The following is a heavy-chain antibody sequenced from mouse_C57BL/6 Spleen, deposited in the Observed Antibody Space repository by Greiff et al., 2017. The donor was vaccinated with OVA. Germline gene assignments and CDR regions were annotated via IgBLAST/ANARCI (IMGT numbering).Heavy chain of an antibody. J-gene: IGHJ4*01. CDR1: GYTFTDHT. D-gene: IGHD1-1*01. CDR2: IYPRDGST. V-gene: IGHV1-78*01. Sequence: QVQLQQSDAELVKPGASVKISCKVSGYTFTDHTIHWMKQRPEQGLEWIGYIYPRDGSTKYNEKFKGKATLTADKSSSTAYMQLNSLTSEDSAVYFCARGSHYYGSSSAMDYWGQGTSVTVSS. CDR3: ARGSHYYGSSSAMDY.